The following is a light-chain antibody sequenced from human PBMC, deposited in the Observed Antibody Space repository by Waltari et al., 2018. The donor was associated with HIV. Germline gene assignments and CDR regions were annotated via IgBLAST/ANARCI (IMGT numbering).Light chain of an antibody. V-gene: IGKV1-39*01. Sequence: DLQMTQSPSSLSASLVDRIIITCRASQTISTYVNWYQHKPGRAPNLLIYAASSLHSGVPSRFSGSGSGTDFTLTINSLQAEDFATYYCQQSYSGLTFGPGTKVD. CDR3: QQSYSGLT. CDR2: AAS. CDR1: QTISTY. J-gene: IGKJ3*01.